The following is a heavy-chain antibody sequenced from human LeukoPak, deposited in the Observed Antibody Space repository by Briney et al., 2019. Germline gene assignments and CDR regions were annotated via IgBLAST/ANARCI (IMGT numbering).Heavy chain of an antibody. CDR1: GFTFNNYA. D-gene: IGHD3-16*02. CDR3: ANAYYDYVWGSYRYLGPIDY. J-gene: IGHJ4*02. CDR2: ISGSDAGT. Sequence: GGSLRLSCAASGFTFNNYAMSWVRQAPGKGLEWVSAISGSDAGTYYADSVKGRFTISRDSSKNTLYLQMNSLRAEDTAVYYCANAYYDYVWGSYRYLGPIDYWGQGTLVTVSS. V-gene: IGHV3-23*01.